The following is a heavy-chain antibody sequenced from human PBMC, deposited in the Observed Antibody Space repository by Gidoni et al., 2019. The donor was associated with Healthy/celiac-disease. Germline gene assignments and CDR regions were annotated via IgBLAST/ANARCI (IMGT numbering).Heavy chain of an antibody. CDR3: AKRDYGDYASHAFDI. V-gene: IGHV3-23*01. D-gene: IGHD4-17*01. CDR1: RVTFSSYA. CDR2: ISGSGGST. J-gene: IGHJ3*02. Sequence: EVQLLASGGGLVQPGGSLRLCCPDSRVTFSSYAMSCVRQAPGKGLEGVSAISGSGGSTYYADSVKRRFTISRDNSKNTLYLQMSSLGAEDTAVYYCAKRDYGDYASHAFDIWGQGTMVTVSS.